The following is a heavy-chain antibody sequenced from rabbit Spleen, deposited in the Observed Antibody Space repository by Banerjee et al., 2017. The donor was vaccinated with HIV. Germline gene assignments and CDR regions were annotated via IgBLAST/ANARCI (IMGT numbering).Heavy chain of an antibody. CDR3: ARAIVPWLGLTRLDL. Sequence: QELVESGGGLVQAGESLKLSCKASGIDFSSYAMIWVRQAPGKGLEWIGIIYAARGTTDYASWVNGRFTISSDNAQSTVDLKMTSLTAADTATYFCARAIVPWLGLTRLDLWAKAPWSP. CDR1: GIDFSSYA. D-gene: IGHD4-1*01. J-gene: IGHJ3*01. V-gene: IGHV1S7*01. CDR2: IYAARGTT.